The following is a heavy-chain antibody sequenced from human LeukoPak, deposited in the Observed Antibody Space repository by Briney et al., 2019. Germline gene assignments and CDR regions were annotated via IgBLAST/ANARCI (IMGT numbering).Heavy chain of an antibody. V-gene: IGHV4-59*01. CDR2: IYYSAST. Sequence: PSETLSLTCTVPGGSLSSYYWSWVRQPPGKGREWIGYIYYSASTNYTPTLKTRVTISVHTSKNQFSLKLSSVTAADTAVYYCARWPYGMDVWGQGTTVTVSS. CDR3: ARWPYGMDV. CDR1: GGSLSSYY. D-gene: IGHD5-12*01. J-gene: IGHJ6*02.